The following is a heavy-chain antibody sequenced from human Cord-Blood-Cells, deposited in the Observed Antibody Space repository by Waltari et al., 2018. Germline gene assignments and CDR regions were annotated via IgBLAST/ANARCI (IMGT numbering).Heavy chain of an antibody. Sequence: EVQLVESGGGLVQHGGSLRLSCAASGLPFSSYDMPWVRPTTGKGLAWVSAIGTAGDTFYPGSVKGRFTISRENAKNSLYLQMNSLRAGDTAVYYCARSLAAGNRLGPYYYGMDVWGQGTTVTVSS. CDR3: ARSLAAGNRLGPYYYGMDV. CDR1: GLPFSSYD. V-gene: IGHV3-13*01. D-gene: IGHD6-13*01. CDR2: IGTAGDT. J-gene: IGHJ6*02.